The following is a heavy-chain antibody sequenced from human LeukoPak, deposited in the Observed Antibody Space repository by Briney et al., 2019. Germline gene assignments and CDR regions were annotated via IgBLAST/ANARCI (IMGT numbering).Heavy chain of an antibody. V-gene: IGHV1-18*04. D-gene: IGHD6-13*01. CDR1: GYTFTGYY. CDR3: ASTAAGMLSWFDP. Sequence: ASVKVSCKASGYTFTGYYMHWVRQAPGQGLEWMGWISAYNGNTNYAQKLQGRVTMTTDTSTSTAYMELRSLRSDDTAVYYCASTAAGMLSWFDPWGQRTLVTVSS. J-gene: IGHJ5*02. CDR2: ISAYNGNT.